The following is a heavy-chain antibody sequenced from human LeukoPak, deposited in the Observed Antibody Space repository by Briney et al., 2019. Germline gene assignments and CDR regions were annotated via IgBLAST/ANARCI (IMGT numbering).Heavy chain of an antibody. D-gene: IGHD6-13*01. CDR2: ISSSSSYI. Sequence: GGSLRLSCAASGFTFSTYSMNWVRQAPGKGLEWVSSISSSSSYIYYADSVKGRFTISRDNAKNSLYLQMNSLRPEDTAVYYCASGPRNSSSYQYFQHWGQGTLVTVSS. J-gene: IGHJ1*01. CDR3: ASGPRNSSSYQYFQH. CDR1: GFTFSTYS. V-gene: IGHV3-21*01.